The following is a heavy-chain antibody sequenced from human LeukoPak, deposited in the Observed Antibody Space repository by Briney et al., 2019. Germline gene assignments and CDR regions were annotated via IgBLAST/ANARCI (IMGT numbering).Heavy chain of an antibody. D-gene: IGHD3-10*01. V-gene: IGHV1-18*01. CDR1: GYTFTSYG. J-gene: IGHJ4*02. Sequence: VASVKVSCKASGYTFTSYGISWVRQAPGQGLEWMGWISAYNGNTNYAQKLQGRVTMTTDTSTSTAYMELRSLRSDDTAVYYCARDWAYGSGSYPFDYRGQGTLVTVSS. CDR2: ISAYNGNT. CDR3: ARDWAYGSGSYPFDY.